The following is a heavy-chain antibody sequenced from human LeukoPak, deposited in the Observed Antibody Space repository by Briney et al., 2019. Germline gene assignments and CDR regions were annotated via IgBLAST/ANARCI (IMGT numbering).Heavy chain of an antibody. D-gene: IGHD6-19*01. Sequence: GASVKVSCKASGYTFTSYAMHWVRQAPGQRLEWMGWINAGNGNTKYSQKFQGRVTITRDTSASTVYMELSSLRSEDTAVYYCARDRVAVAGKGRWFDPWGQGTLVTVSS. CDR3: ARDRVAVAGKGRWFDP. CDR1: GYTFTSYA. CDR2: INAGNGNT. V-gene: IGHV1-3*01. J-gene: IGHJ5*02.